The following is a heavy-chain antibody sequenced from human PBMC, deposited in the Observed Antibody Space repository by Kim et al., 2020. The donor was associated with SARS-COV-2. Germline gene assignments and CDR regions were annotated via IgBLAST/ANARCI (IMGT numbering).Heavy chain of an antibody. V-gene: IGHV3-48*03. CDR1: GFTFSSYE. J-gene: IGHJ6*02. CDR2: ISSSGSTI. Sequence: GGSLRLSCAASGFTFSSYEMNWVRQAPGKGLEWVSYISSSGSTIYYADSVKGRFTISRDNAKNSLYLQMNSLRAEDTAVYYCARALSDTAMYPTDYYYYYGMDVWGQGTTVTVSS. CDR3: ARALSDTAMYPTDYYYYYGMDV. D-gene: IGHD5-18*01.